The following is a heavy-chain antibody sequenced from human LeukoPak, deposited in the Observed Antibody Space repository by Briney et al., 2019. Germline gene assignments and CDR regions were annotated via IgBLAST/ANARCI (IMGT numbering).Heavy chain of an antibody. CDR2: IYYSGST. Sequence: SETLSLTCTVSGGSISSCYWSWIRQPPGKGLEWIGYIYYSGSTNYNPSLKSRVTISVDTSKNQFSLKLSSVTAADTAVYYCARAPYNWNDVTICYMDVWGKGTTVTVSS. CDR3: ARAPYNWNDVTICYMDV. D-gene: IGHD1-20*01. CDR1: GGSISSCY. V-gene: IGHV4-59*01. J-gene: IGHJ6*03.